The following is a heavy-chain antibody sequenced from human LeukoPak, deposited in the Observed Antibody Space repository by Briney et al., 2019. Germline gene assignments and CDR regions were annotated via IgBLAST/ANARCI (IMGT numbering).Heavy chain of an antibody. CDR1: GGTFSSYA. CDR3: ARDSGTAMAPFDY. V-gene: IGHV1-69*13. J-gene: IGHJ4*02. CDR2: IIPIFGTA. Sequence: SVKVSCKASGGTFSSYAISWVRQAPGQGLEWMGGIIPIFGTANYTQKFQGRVTITADESTSTAYMELSSLRSEDTAVYYCARDSGTAMAPFDYWGQGTLVTVSS. D-gene: IGHD5-18*01.